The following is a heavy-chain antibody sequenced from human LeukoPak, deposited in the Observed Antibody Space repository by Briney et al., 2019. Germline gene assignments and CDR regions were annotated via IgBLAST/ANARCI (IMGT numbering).Heavy chain of an antibody. CDR2: IYYSGST. D-gene: IGHD3-10*01. CDR3: ARHITMVRGVYDY. Sequence: SETLSLTCTVSGGSTSSYYWSWIRQPPGKGLEWIGYIYYSGSTNYNPSLKSRVTISVDTSKNQFSLKLSSVTAADTAVYYCARHITMVRGVYDYWGQGTLVTVSS. CDR1: GGSTSSYY. J-gene: IGHJ4*02. V-gene: IGHV4-59*08.